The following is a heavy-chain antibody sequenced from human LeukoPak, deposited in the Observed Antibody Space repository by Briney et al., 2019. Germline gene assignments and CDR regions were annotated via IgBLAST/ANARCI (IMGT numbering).Heavy chain of an antibody. Sequence: GASVKVSCKASAYTFTAYYMHWERQAPGQGLEWMGWINPNSGGTNYAQKFQGRVTMTRDTSISTAYMELSRLTSDDTAVYYCAREAFYGSETYYNENDYWGQGTLVTVSS. J-gene: IGHJ4*02. CDR2: INPNSGGT. CDR3: AREAFYGSETYYNENDY. CDR1: AYTFTAYY. D-gene: IGHD3-10*01. V-gene: IGHV1-2*02.